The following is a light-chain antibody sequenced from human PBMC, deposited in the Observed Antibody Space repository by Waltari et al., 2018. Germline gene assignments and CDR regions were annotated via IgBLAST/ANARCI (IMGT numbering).Light chain of an antibody. CDR1: QTINSY. Sequence: DIQMTQSPSSLSASVGDRITITCRASQTINSYLNWYQQKPGKAPKHLIYAASSLQSGVPSRFSGTGSGTDFTHTISNLQPEDFATYYCQQSYSTPHTFGPGTKVDIK. J-gene: IGKJ3*01. V-gene: IGKV1-39*01. CDR2: AAS. CDR3: QQSYSTPHT.